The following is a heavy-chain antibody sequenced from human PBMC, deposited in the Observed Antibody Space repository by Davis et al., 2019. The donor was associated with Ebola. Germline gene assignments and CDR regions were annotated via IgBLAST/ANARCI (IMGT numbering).Heavy chain of an antibody. D-gene: IGHD2-2*01. CDR2: INHSGST. J-gene: IGHJ3*02. Sequence: ESLKISCAASGFTFSSYWMSWVRQPPGQGLEWIGEINHSGSTNYNPSLKSRVTISVDTSKNQFSLKLSSVTAADTAVYYCARAGCSSTSCYWSDAFDIWGQGTMVTVSS. CDR1: GFTFSSYW. CDR3: ARAGCSSTSCYWSDAFDI. V-gene: IGHV4-34*01.